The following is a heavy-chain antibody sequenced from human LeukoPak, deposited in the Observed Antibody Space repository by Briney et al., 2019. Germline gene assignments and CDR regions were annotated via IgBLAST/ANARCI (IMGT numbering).Heavy chain of an antibody. CDR2: ISSSSSTI. V-gene: IGHV3-48*03. J-gene: IGHJ4*02. D-gene: IGHD1-26*01. CDR1: GFTFSSYE. Sequence: GGSLRLSCAASGFTFSSYEMNWVRQAPGKGLEWVSYISSSSSTIYYADSVKGRLTISRDNAKNSLYLQMNSLRAEDTAVYYCARGLSGSYTYYFDYWGQGTLVAVSS. CDR3: ARGLSGSYTYYFDY.